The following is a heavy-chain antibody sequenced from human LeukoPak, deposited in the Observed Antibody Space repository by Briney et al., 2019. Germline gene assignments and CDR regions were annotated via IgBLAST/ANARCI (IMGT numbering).Heavy chain of an antibody. CDR3: ARPACGSSWNAFDI. D-gene: IGHD6-13*01. CDR2: INHSGST. Sequence: SETLSLTCALYFVSLSGYYWRCIRQPPGKGLEWIGDINHSGSTNYNPSLKSRVTISIDTSKKQFSLKMSSVTAADTAVYYCARPACGSSWNAFDIWGRGTMVTVSS. CDR1: FVSLSGYY. J-gene: IGHJ3*02. V-gene: IGHV4-34*01.